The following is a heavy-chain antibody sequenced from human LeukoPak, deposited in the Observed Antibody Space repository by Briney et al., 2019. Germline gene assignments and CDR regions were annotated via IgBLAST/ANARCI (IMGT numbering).Heavy chain of an antibody. CDR3: ARHEAPVYCGSTDCYALGWFDP. J-gene: IGHJ5*02. CDR1: GGAFSGNTYY. Sequence: SKTLSLTCTVSGGAFSGNTYYWGWIRQPPGKGLEWIGSIYYSGSTYYNPSPKSRVTISVDTSKKQFSLKLTSVTAADTAVYYCARHEAPVYCGSTDCYALGWFDPWGQGTLVSVSS. V-gene: IGHV4-39*01. D-gene: IGHD2-2*01. CDR2: IYYSGST.